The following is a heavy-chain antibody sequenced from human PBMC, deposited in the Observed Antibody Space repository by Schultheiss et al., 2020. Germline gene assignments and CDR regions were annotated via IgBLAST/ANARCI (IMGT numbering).Heavy chain of an antibody. CDR2: IYPGDSDT. CDR3: ARHVGTWLDGMDV. Sequence: GESLKISCKGSGYSFTSYWIGWVRQMPGKGLEWMGIIYPGDSDTRYSPSLQGQVTISADKSISTAYLQWSSLKASDTAMYYCARHVGTWLDGMDVWGQGTTVTVSS. V-gene: IGHV5-51*01. D-gene: IGHD5-12*01. CDR1: GYSFTSYW. J-gene: IGHJ6*02.